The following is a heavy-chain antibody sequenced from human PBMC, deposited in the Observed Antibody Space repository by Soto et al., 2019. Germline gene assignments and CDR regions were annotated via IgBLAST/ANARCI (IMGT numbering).Heavy chain of an antibody. J-gene: IGHJ6*02. D-gene: IGHD6-19*01. CDR3: ARENVKQWLAIDGMDV. CDR2: ISSSGSTI. Sequence: QVQLVESGGGLVKPGGSLRLSCAASGFTFSDYYMSWIRQAPGKGLEWVSYISSSGSTIYYADSVKGRFTISRENAKNALYLQMNSLRAEDTAVYYCARENVKQWLAIDGMDVWGQGTTVTVSS. V-gene: IGHV3-11*01. CDR1: GFTFSDYY.